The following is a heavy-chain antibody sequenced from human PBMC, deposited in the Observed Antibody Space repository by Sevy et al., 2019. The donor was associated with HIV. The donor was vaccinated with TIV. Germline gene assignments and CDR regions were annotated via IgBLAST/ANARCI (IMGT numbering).Heavy chain of an antibody. CDR2: FDPEDGER. CDR1: GHTLTDLS. CDR3: SATREYYSDSYGYFDY. D-gene: IGHD3-22*01. J-gene: IGHJ4*02. V-gene: IGHV1-24*01. Sequence: ALVKVSCKASGHTLTDLSMHWVRQAPGKGFEWIGRFDPEDGERIYAQKFQGRVTMTEDTSTDTAYMELSSLRSEDTAVYYCSATREYYSDSYGYFDYWGQGTLVTVSS.